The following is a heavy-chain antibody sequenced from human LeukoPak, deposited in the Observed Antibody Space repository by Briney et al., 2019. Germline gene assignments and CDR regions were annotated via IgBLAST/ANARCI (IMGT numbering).Heavy chain of an antibody. D-gene: IGHD2-21*01. V-gene: IGHV4-61*08. J-gene: IGHJ4*02. CDR1: GGSISSGGYY. CDR2: IYYSGST. CDR3: ANAYCGGDCHFDY. Sequence: PSETLFLTCTVSGGSISSGGYYWSWIRQHPGKGLEWIGYIYYSGSTNYNPSLKSRVTISVDTSKNQFSLKLSSVTAADTAVYYCANAYCGGDCHFDYWGQGTLVTVSS.